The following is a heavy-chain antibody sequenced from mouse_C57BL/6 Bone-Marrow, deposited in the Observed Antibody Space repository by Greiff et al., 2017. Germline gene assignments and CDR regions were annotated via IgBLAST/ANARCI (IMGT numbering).Heavy chain of an antibody. J-gene: IGHJ2*01. CDR2: INPGSGGT. V-gene: IGHV1-54*01. D-gene: IGHD2-4*01. CDR1: GYAFTNYL. CDR3: ARSRDYDN. Sequence: VQLQQSGAELVRPGTSVKVSCKASGYAFTNYLLEWVKQRPGQGLEWIGLINPGSGGTNYNEEFKGKATLTADKYSSTAYMQLSSLTSEDSAVYFWARSRDYDNWGQGTTLTVSS.